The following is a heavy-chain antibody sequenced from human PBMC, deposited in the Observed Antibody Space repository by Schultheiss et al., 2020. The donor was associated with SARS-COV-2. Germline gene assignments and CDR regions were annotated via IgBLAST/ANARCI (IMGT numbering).Heavy chain of an antibody. V-gene: IGHV3-30*04. J-gene: IGHJ6*02. Sequence: LSLTCAASGFTFSSYEMNWVRQAPGKGLEWVAVISYDGSNKYYADSVKGRFTISRDNSKNTLYLQMNSLRAEDTAVYYCARETGTLSYYGMDVWGQGTTVTVSS. D-gene: IGHD3-10*01. CDR3: ARETGTLSYYGMDV. CDR1: GFTFSSYE. CDR2: ISYDGSNK.